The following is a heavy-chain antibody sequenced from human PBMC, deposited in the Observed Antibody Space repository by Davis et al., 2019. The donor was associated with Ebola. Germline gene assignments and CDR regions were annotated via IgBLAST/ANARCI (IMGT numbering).Heavy chain of an antibody. Sequence: GGSLRLSCAASGFTFSNYGMHWVRQAPGKGLEWVAVVSYDGSTEHYADSVRGRFPISKDNSMNTLYLQMNSLRPEDTAVYYCAKEGDQRPTPEFDSWGQGAQVTVPS. V-gene: IGHV3-30*18. J-gene: IGHJ4*02. CDR3: AKEGDQRPTPEFDS. CDR1: GFTFSNYG. CDR2: VSYDGSTE. D-gene: IGHD1-14*01.